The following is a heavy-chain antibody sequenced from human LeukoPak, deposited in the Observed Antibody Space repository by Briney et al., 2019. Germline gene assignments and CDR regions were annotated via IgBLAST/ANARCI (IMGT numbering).Heavy chain of an antibody. CDR2: ISSSYTHT. D-gene: IGHD5-12*01. CDR1: GFSFSDYY. Sequence: GGSLRLSCAASGFSFSDYYMSCLRQAPGKGLEWISYISSSYTHTNYADSVKGRFTMSRDNTKNSVYLQMNSLRAEDTAVYDCRRHSKESSGYDSSFDYWGQGTLVTVSS. J-gene: IGHJ4*02. V-gene: IGHV3-11*03. CDR3: RRHSKESSGYDSSFDY.